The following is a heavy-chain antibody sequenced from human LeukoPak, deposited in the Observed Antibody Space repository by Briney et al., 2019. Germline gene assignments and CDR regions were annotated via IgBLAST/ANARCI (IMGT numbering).Heavy chain of an antibody. Sequence: PGGSLRLSCAASGFTFSSYSMNWVRQAPGKGLEWVSSISSSSSYIYYADSVKGRFTISRDNAKNSLYLQMNSLRAEDTAVYYCARGPPGQALSTIFGVVTDYYYYYMDVWGKGTTVTVSS. J-gene: IGHJ6*03. CDR3: ARGPPGQALSTIFGVVTDYYYYYMDV. CDR1: GFTFSSYS. V-gene: IGHV3-21*01. CDR2: ISSSSSYI. D-gene: IGHD3-3*01.